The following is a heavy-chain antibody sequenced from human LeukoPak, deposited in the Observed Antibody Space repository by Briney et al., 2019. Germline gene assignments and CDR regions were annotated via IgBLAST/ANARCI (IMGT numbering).Heavy chain of an antibody. V-gene: IGHV3-23*01. CDR1: GFTVSSNY. Sequence: GGSLRLSCAASGFTVSSNYMSWVRQAAGKGLEWVSAISGSGGSTYYADSVKGRFTISRDNFKNTLYLQMNSLRAEDTAVYYCAKGESGYDSYFDYWGQGTLVTVSS. CDR2: ISGSGGST. J-gene: IGHJ4*02. CDR3: AKGESGYDSYFDY. D-gene: IGHD5-12*01.